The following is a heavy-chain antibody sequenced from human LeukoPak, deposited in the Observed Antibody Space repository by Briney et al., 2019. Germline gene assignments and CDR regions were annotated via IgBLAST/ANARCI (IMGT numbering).Heavy chain of an antibody. CDR3: AKYGPGFGVVIEYFMDV. CDR2: ISASGLDT. J-gene: IGHJ6*03. D-gene: IGHD3-3*01. Sequence: PGGSLRLSCAASGFDFTAYGMSWVRQAPGKGLEWVSGISASGLDTYHADSVTGRFTISRDNSKNTVHLLMNSLRAEDSAMYYCAKYGPGFGVVIEYFMDVWGKGTRVTVSS. CDR1: GFDFTAYG. V-gene: IGHV3-23*01.